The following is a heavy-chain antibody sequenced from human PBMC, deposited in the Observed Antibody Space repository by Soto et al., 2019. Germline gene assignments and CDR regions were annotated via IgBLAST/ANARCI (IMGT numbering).Heavy chain of an antibody. CDR3: AREERYCSSTSCFDAFDI. J-gene: IGHJ3*02. CDR1: GGSVSSGSYY. V-gene: IGHV4-61*01. D-gene: IGHD2-2*01. CDR2: IYYSGST. Sequence: PSETLSLTCTVSGGSVSSGSYYWSWIRQPPGKGLEWIGYIYYSGSTNYNPSLKSRVTISVGTSKNQFSLKLSSVTAADTAVYYCAREERYCSSTSCFDAFDIWGQGTMVTVSS.